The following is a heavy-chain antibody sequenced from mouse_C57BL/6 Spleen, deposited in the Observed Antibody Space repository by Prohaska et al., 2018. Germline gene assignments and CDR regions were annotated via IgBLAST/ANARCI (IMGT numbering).Heavy chain of an antibody. CDR3: ARPITTVPPYAMDY. CDR2: IDPSDSYT. J-gene: IGHJ4*01. CDR1: GYTFTSYW. Sequence: QVQLQQPGAELVRPGTSVKLSCKASGYTFTSYWMHWVKQRPGQGLEWIGVIDPSDSYTNYNQKFKGKATLTVDTSSSTAYMQLSSLTSEDSAVYYCARPITTVPPYAMDYWGQGTSVTVSS. V-gene: IGHV1-59*01. D-gene: IGHD1-1*01.